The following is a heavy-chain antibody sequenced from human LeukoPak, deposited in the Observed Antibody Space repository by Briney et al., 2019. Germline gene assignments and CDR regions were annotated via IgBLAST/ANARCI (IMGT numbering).Heavy chain of an antibody. CDR3: ARGYYDILTGYSSPFDY. J-gene: IGHJ4*02. D-gene: IGHD3-9*01. V-gene: IGHV1-2*02. Sequence: ASVKVSCKASGYTFTGYYMHGVRQAPGQGLEWMGWINPNSGGTNYAQKFQGRVTMTRDTSISTAYMELSRLRSDDTAVYYCARGYYDILTGYSSPFDYWGQGTLVTVSS. CDR1: GYTFTGYY. CDR2: INPNSGGT.